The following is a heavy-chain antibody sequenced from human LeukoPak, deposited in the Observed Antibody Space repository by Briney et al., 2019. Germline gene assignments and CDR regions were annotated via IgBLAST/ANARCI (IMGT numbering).Heavy chain of an antibody. CDR2: IYYSGIT. D-gene: IGHD4-17*01. V-gene: IGHV4-59*01. J-gene: IGHJ4*02. CDR1: GGSISSYY. CDR3: ARTRPYYGDYYFDY. Sequence: SETLSLTCTVSGGSISSYYWSWIRQPPGKGLEWIGYIYYSGITNHNPSLKSRVTISVDTSKNQFSLKLSSVTAADTAVYYCARTRPYYGDYYFDYWGQGTLVTVSS.